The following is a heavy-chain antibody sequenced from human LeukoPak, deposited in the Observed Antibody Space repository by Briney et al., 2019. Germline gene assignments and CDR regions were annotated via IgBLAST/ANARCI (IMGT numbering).Heavy chain of an antibody. J-gene: IGHJ6*04. V-gene: IGHV4-34*01. CDR3: ARLTYYDFWSDSAYV. CDR1: GGSFSGYY. D-gene: IGHD3-3*01. CDR2: INHSGST. Sequence: SETLSLTCAVYGGSFSGYYWSWIRQPPGKGLEWIGEINHSGSTNYNPSLKSRVTISVDTSKNQFSLKLSSVTAADTAVYYCARLTYYDFWSDSAYVWGKGTTVTVSS.